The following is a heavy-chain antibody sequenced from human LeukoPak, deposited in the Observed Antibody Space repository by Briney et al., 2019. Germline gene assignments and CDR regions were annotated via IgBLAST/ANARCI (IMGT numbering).Heavy chain of an antibody. Sequence: SETLSLTRTVSGGSISSYYWTWIRQPAGKGLEWIGRIHTSGSTNYNPSLKSRVTMSGDTSKNQFSLKLNSVTAADTAVYYCARDRYYYDSSGYKYMDVWGKGTTVTVSS. J-gene: IGHJ6*03. CDR1: GGSISSYY. V-gene: IGHV4-4*07. CDR3: ARDRYYYDSSGYKYMDV. CDR2: IHTSGST. D-gene: IGHD3-22*01.